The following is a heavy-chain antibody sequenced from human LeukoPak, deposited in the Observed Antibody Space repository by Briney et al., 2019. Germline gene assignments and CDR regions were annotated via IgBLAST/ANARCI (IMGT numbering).Heavy chain of an antibody. D-gene: IGHD3-10*01. V-gene: IGHV4-61*01. CDR3: ARGQLWCGGYFDY. CDR1: GDSFSSGSYY. CDR2: LYTSGST. J-gene: IGHJ4*02. Sequence: SDTLSLTCTVSGDSFSSGSYYWSWLGQPPGMGLEWFGHLYTSGSTNYNPSLKSRATISVNTSNKQSTLQRSSVTAAATAVYCCARGQLWCGGYFDYWGQGTLVTVSS.